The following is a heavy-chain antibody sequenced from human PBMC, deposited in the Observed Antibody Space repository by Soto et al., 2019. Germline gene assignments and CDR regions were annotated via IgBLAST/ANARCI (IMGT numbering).Heavy chain of an antibody. CDR1: GFSLSDHY. D-gene: IGHD1-1*01. Sequence: PGGSLRLSCAASGFSLSDHYIDWVRQAPGKGLEWVGRSRDKAQGYSTEYATSVKGRFIVSRDNAKNTLFLHMTSLRPDDTSVYYCARLLMEPPVQLDDGMDVRGRGTSVTGS. J-gene: IGHJ6*02. V-gene: IGHV3-72*01. CDR2: SRDKAQGYST. CDR3: ARLLMEPPVQLDDGMDV.